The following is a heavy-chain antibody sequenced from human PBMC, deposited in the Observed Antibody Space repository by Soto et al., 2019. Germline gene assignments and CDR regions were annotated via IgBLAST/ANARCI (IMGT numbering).Heavy chain of an antibody. J-gene: IGHJ4*02. CDR1: GGSMSSSSYC. Sequence: SETLSLTCTVSGGSMSSSSYCWVRLRQPPGKGLEGIGSIYYSGSTYYNPSLKSRVTISVDTSKNHFSLKLMSVTAADTAVYYGAREGDYWGQGTLVQVSS. CDR2: IYYSGST. CDR3: AREGDY. V-gene: IGHV4-39*02.